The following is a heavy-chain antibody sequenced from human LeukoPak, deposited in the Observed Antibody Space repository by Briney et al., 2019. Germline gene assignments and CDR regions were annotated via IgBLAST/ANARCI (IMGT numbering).Heavy chain of an antibody. J-gene: IGHJ4*02. CDR3: TTDYYDFWSGYLNY. V-gene: IGHV3-15*07. CDR2: IKSKTDGGTT. Sequence: GGSLRLSCAASGFTFSNAWMNWVRQAPGKGLEWVGRIKSKTDGGTTDYAAPVKGRFTISRDDSKNMLYLQMNSLKTEDTAVYYCTTDYYDFWSGYLNYWGQGTLVTVSS. CDR1: GFTFSNAW. D-gene: IGHD3-3*01.